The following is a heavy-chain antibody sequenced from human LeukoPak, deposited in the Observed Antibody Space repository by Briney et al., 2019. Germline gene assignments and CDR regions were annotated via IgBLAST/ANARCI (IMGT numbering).Heavy chain of an antibody. J-gene: IGHJ5*02. V-gene: IGHV3-53*01. CDR2: IYSGGST. CDR3: ARDRRETMITFGGVMTAGWFDP. Sequence: GGSLRLSCAASGFTVSSNYMSWVRQAPGKGLEWVSVIYSGGSTYYADSVKGRLTISRDNSKNTLYLQMNSLRAEDTAVYYCARDRRETMITFGGVMTAGWFDPWGQGTLVTVSS. CDR1: GFTVSSNY. D-gene: IGHD3-16*01.